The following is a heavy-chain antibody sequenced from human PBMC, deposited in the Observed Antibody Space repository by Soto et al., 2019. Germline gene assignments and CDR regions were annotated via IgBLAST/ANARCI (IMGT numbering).Heavy chain of an antibody. CDR3: ARGSPSSSWSYYFDY. V-gene: IGHV3-33*01. J-gene: IGHJ4*02. CDR2: IWYDGSNK. Sequence: QVQLGESGGGVVQPGRSLRLSCAASGFTFSSYGMHWVRQAPGKGLEWVAVIWYDGSNKYYADSVKGRFTIARDNSKNTLYLQMNSRRAEDTAVYYCARGSPSSSWSYYFDYWGQGTLVTVSS. D-gene: IGHD6-13*01. CDR1: GFTFSSYG.